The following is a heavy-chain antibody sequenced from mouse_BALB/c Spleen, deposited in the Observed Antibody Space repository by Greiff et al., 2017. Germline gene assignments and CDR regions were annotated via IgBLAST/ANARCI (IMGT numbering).Heavy chain of an antibody. CDR2: INPSTGYT. CDR1: GYTFTSYW. Sequence: LEESGAELAKPGASVKMSCKASGYTFTSYWMHWVKQRPGQGLEWIGYINPSTGYTEYNQKFKDKATLTADKSSSTAYMQLSSLTSEDSAVYYCAREDGWPWFAYWGQGTLVTVSA. CDR3: AREDGWPWFAY. V-gene: IGHV1-7*01. J-gene: IGHJ3*01. D-gene: IGHD2-3*01.